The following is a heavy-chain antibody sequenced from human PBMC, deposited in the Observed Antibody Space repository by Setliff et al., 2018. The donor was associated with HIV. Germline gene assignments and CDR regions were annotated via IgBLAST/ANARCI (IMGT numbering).Heavy chain of an antibody. CDR3: ASYRKAERWLQLGGNFDY. Sequence: SETLSLTCTVSGDSISTDYWTWIRQPPGKGLEWIGYIYYSGSTYYNPSLKSRVTISVDTSKNQFSLKLSSVTAADTAVYYCASYRKAERWLQLGGNFDYWGQGTLVTVSS. CDR1: GDSISTDY. J-gene: IGHJ4*02. V-gene: IGHV4-59*04. D-gene: IGHD5-12*01. CDR2: IYYSGST.